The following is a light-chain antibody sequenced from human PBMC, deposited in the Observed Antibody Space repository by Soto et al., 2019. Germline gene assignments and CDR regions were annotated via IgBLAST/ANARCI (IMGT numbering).Light chain of an antibody. V-gene: IGKV1-33*01. CDR2: DAS. CDR3: QQYDNLPIT. Sequence: DIHMTQSRSSLSASVGYRVTITCQASQDISNYLNWYQQKPGKAPKLLIYDASNLETGVPSRFSGSGSGTDFTFTISSLQPEDIATYYCQQYDNLPITFGQGTRLEI. J-gene: IGKJ5*01. CDR1: QDISNY.